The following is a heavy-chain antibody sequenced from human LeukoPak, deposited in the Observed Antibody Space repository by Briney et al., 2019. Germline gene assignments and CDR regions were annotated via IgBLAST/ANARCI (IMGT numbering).Heavy chain of an antibody. Sequence: SETLSLTCTVSGGSISSYYWSWIRQPPGKGLEWIGYIYYSGSTNYNPSLKSRVTISVDTSKNQFSLKLSSVTAADTAVYYCAKPQGVATIYGAFFYWGQGTLVTVSS. CDR2: IYYSGST. J-gene: IGHJ4*02. CDR3: AKPQGVATIYGAFFY. V-gene: IGHV4-59*01. D-gene: IGHD5-12*01. CDR1: GGSISSYY.